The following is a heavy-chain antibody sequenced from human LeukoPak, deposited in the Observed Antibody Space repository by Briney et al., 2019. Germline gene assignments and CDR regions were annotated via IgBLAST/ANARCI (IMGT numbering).Heavy chain of an antibody. Sequence: WGSLRLSCAVSGFSFNTYNMDWVRQAPGKGLEWVSSISSSSSYTYYADSVKGRFAISRDNSKNTLYLQMNSLRAEDTAVYYCAKRIQSAMATGYWARGTLVTVSS. CDR1: GFSFNTYN. V-gene: IGHV3-21*04. CDR3: AKRIQSAMATGY. J-gene: IGHJ4*02. D-gene: IGHD5-18*01. CDR2: ISSSSSYT.